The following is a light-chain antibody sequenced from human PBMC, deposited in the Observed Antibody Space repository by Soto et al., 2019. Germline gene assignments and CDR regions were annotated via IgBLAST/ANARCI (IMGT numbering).Light chain of an antibody. CDR2: GNT. V-gene: IGLV1-40*01. Sequence: QSVLTQPPSVSGAPGQRVTISCTGSSSNIGAHFDVHWYQQLPGTAPKLLIYGNTNRPSGVPDRFSGFKSGTSASLAITWRQAEDEADYYCQSYDNSLSASLFGGGTKLTVL. J-gene: IGLJ2*01. CDR1: SSNIGAHFD. CDR3: QSYDNSLSASL.